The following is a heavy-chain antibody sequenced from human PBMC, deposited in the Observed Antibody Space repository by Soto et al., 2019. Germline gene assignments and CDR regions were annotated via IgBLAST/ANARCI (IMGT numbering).Heavy chain of an antibody. CDR3: ATGGPAGDFDY. J-gene: IGHJ4*02. D-gene: IGHD3-10*01. Sequence: ASVKVSCKVSGYTLNELSMHWVRQAPGKGLEWMGGFDPEDGETVYAQKFQGRVTMTEDTSTDTANMELSSLTSEDPAVYYCATGGPAGDFDYWGQGPLVTVSS. V-gene: IGHV1-24*01. CDR2: FDPEDGET. CDR1: GYTLNELS.